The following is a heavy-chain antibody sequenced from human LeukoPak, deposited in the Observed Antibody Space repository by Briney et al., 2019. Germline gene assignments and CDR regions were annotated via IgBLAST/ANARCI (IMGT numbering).Heavy chain of an antibody. J-gene: IGHJ4*02. CDR3: ARDYRNYDILTGYRYYFDY. D-gene: IGHD3-9*01. CDR2: ISAYNGNT. Sequence: ASVKVSCKASGYTFTSYGISWVRQAPGQGLEWMGWISAYNGNTNYAQKLQGRVTMTTDTSTSTAYMGLRSLRSDDTAVYYCARDYRNYDILTGYRYYFDYWGQGTLVTVSS. CDR1: GYTFTSYG. V-gene: IGHV1-18*01.